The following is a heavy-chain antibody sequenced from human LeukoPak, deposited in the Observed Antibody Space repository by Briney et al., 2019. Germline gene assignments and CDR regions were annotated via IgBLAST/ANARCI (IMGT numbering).Heavy chain of an antibody. V-gene: IGHV4-59*02. CDR1: GGSVSSYY. D-gene: IGHD1-26*01. Sequence: SETLSLTCTVSGGSVSSYYWSWIRQPPGKGLEWIGYMYYSGSTHYNPSLKSRITISADTSKNQFSLSLTSVTAADTAVYYCARSGGTWSYNYWGQGTLVTVSS. CDR3: ARSGGTWSYNY. CDR2: MYYSGST. J-gene: IGHJ4*02.